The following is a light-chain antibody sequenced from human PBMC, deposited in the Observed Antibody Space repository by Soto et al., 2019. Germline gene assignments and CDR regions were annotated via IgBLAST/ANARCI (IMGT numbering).Light chain of an antibody. CDR2: GAS. CDR3: QQYHNWPPQYT. V-gene: IGKV3-15*01. CDR1: QSVASN. J-gene: IGKJ2*01. Sequence: EIVMTQSPASLSVSPGDGATRSCRASQSVASNVAWYQQKPGQGPRLLIHGASTRAAGVPARFSGSGSATDFTLTISSLQSEDFAVYYCQQYHNWPPQYTFGQGTKLQIK.